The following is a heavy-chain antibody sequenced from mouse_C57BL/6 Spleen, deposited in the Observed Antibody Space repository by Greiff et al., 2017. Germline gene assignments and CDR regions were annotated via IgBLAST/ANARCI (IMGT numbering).Heavy chain of an antibody. J-gene: IGHJ4*01. CDR3: TSSYYAMDY. Sequence: EVHLVESGGDLVKPGGSLKLSCAASGFPFRRYGMSWVRQTPDKRLEWVATISSGGSYTYYPDSVKGRFTISRDNAKNTLYLQMSSLKSEVTAMYYCTSSYYAMDYWGQGTAVTVSS. CDR1: GFPFRRYG. V-gene: IGHV5-6*01. CDR2: ISSGGSYT.